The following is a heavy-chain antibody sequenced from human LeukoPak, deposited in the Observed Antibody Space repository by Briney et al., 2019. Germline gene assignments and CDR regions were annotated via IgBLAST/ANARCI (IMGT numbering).Heavy chain of an antibody. V-gene: IGHV3-23*01. J-gene: IGHJ3*02. CDR1: GFTFSNHA. CDR2: ISAGSTTT. D-gene: IGHD6-6*01. CDR3: ARDRSSISARTIDAFDI. Sequence: TGGSLRLSCTASGFTFSNHAMNWVRQAPGKGLEWVSVISAGSTTTYYAGSVKGHFTISRDNSENTLYLQMNNLRVEDTAIYYCARDRSSISARTIDAFDIWGQGTMVTVSS.